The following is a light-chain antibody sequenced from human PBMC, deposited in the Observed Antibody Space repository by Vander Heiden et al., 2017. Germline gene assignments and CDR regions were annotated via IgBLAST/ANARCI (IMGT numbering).Light chain of an antibody. J-gene: IGLJ2*01. V-gene: IGLV3-1*01. Sequence: YELTHSTSVSVSPGQTASITCSGDKLGDKYVCWYQQRPGQSPVLVIYQDNKRPSGIPERFAGSNSGNTATLTISGTQAMDEADYYCQALDSSTAGVVFGGGTKLTVL. CDR3: QALDSSTAGVV. CDR1: KLGDKY. CDR2: QDN.